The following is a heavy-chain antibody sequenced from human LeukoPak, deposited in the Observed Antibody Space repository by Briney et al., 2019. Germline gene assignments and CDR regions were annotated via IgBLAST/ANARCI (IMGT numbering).Heavy chain of an antibody. CDR2: IYPSDSDT. Sequence: GESLKISCKGSGYTFINYWIGWVRQMPGKGLEWMGIIYPSDSDTKYSPSFQGQVTVSADKSISAAYLQWSSLDASDSAVYYCARLSSGSYYNPYFDYWGQGTLVSVSS. CDR1: GYTFINYW. CDR3: ARLSSGSYYNPYFDY. V-gene: IGHV5-51*01. D-gene: IGHD3-10*01. J-gene: IGHJ4*02.